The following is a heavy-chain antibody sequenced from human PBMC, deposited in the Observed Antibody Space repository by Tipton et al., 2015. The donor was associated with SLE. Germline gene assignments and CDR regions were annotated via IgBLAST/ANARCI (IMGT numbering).Heavy chain of an antibody. CDR2: IYTRGST. J-gene: IGHJ4*02. V-gene: IGHV4-61*02. D-gene: IGHD1-1*01. CDR3: ARHRLLNDNLDY. CDR1: GYSISSGSYY. Sequence: TLSLTCAVSGYSISSGSYYWNWIRQPAGKGLEWIGRIYTRGSTNYNPSLKSRVTISVDTSKTQFSLKVSSGTAADTAVYYCARHRLLNDNLDYWGQGTLVTVSS.